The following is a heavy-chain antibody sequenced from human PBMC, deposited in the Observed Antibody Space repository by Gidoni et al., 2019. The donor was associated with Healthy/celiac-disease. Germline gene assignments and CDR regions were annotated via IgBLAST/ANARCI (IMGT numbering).Heavy chain of an antibody. CDR3: ARVPRPPRTKSFDY. Sequence: QVQLQESGPGLVKPSQTLSLTCPVPGGPISRGGYYWSWIRQDPGKGLEWIGYIYYSGSTYYNPSLKSRVTISVDTSKNQFSLKLSSVTAADTAVYYCARVPRPPRTKSFDYWGQGTLVTVSS. V-gene: IGHV4-31*03. J-gene: IGHJ4*02. CDR2: IYYSGST. D-gene: IGHD2-2*01. CDR1: GGPISRGGYY.